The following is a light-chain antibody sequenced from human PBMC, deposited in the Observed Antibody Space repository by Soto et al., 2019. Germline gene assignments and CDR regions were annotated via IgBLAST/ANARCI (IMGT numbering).Light chain of an antibody. CDR3: QQYNNWPPV. Sequence: EIVMTQSPATLSVSPGERATLSCRASQSVSSNLAWYQQKPGQAPRLLIYGASTRATGIPARFSGSGSGTEFTLTISSLQSEDFAVYYCQQYNNWPPVFGPGNKVDIK. CDR1: QSVSSN. J-gene: IGKJ3*01. V-gene: IGKV3-15*01. CDR2: GAS.